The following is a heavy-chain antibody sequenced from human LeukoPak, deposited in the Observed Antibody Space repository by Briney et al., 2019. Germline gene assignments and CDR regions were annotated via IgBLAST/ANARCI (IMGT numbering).Heavy chain of an antibody. V-gene: IGHV3-30*03. CDR3: ARGPVAGAKGGFDY. CDR1: GFSFGSYG. Sequence: GGSLRLFCAASGFSFGSYGIHWVRQAPGKGLEWVAVISFDGGTKYYADSVKGRFTISRDNSKNTLYLEMNSLRAEDTAVYYCARGPVAGAKGGFDYWGQGTLVTVSS. D-gene: IGHD6-19*01. CDR2: ISFDGGTK. J-gene: IGHJ4*02.